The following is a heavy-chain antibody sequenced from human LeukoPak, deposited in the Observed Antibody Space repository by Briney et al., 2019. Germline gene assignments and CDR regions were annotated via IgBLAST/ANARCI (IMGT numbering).Heavy chain of an antibody. J-gene: IGHJ4*02. CDR1: GFDFRTYE. V-gene: IGHV3-48*03. CDR3: VISAGDY. D-gene: IGHD6-13*01. CDR2: ISPSGSGV. Sequence: GGSLRLSCAASGFDFRTYEMNWVRQAPGKGLEWVSYISPSGSGVKYADSVKGRFSISRDNAMNSLYLQMNSLRAADTAVYYCVISAGDYWGQGTLVTVSS.